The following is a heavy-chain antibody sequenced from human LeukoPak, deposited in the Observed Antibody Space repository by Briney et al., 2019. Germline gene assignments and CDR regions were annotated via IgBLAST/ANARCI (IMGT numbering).Heavy chain of an antibody. Sequence: SETLSLTCAVYGGSFSGYYWSWIRQPPGKGLEWIGEINHSGSTYYNPSLKSRVTISVDTSKNQFSLKLSSVTAADTAVYYCAREYYYGSGSYRPWGQGTLVTVSS. CDR3: AREYYYGSGSYRP. D-gene: IGHD3-10*01. V-gene: IGHV4-34*01. CDR1: GGSFSGYY. J-gene: IGHJ5*02. CDR2: INHSGST.